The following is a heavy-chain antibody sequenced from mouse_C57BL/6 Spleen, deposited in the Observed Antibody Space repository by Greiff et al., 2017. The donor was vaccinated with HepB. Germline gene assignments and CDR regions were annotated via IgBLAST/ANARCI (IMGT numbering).Heavy chain of an antibody. Sequence: VQLQQPGAELVRPGSSVKLSCKASGYTFTSYWMDWVKQRPGQGLEWIGNIYPSDSETHYNQKFKDKATLTVDKSSSTAYMQLSSLTSEDSAVYYCARGGDFYFDGWGQGTTLTVSS. J-gene: IGHJ2*01. CDR3: ARGGDFYFDG. V-gene: IGHV1-61*01. CDR1: GYTFTSYW. CDR2: IYPSDSET. D-gene: IGHD3-3*01.